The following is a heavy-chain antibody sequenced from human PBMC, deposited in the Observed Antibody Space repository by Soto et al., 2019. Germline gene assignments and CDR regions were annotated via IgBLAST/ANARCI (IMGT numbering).Heavy chain of an antibody. CDR1: GFRFDDYA. D-gene: IGHD3-10*01. J-gene: IGHJ4*02. CDR2: IRWDGGEV. CDR3: VKAAGPSPATMIDS. Sequence: VRLVESGGGLVQPGSSLRLSCAASGFRFDDYAMYWVRQAPGKGLEWISGIRWDGGEVDYADSVKGRLTISRDNAKDSLYLHMNSLRGEDTALYYCVKAAGPSPATMIDSWGQGTQVTVSS. V-gene: IGHV3-9*01.